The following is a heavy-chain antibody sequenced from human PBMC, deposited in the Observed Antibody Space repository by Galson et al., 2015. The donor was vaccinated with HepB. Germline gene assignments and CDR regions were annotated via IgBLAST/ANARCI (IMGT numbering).Heavy chain of an antibody. CDR3: ARDLTTSGFDP. V-gene: IGHV4-30-4*01. Sequence: TLSLTCTVSGGSISSGDYYWSWIRQPPGKGLEWIGYIYYSGSTYYNPSLKSRVTISVDTSKNQFSLKLSSVTAADTAVYYCARDLTTSGFDPWGQGTLVTVSS. D-gene: IGHD4/OR15-4a*01. CDR2: IYYSGST. CDR1: GGSISSGDYY. J-gene: IGHJ5*02.